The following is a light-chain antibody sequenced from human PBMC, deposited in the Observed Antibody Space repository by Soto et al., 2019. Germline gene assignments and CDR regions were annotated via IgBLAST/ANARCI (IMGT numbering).Light chain of an antibody. J-gene: IGLJ3*02. CDR1: SGHSSYA. CDR2: VNSDGSH. Sequence: QLVLTQSPSASASLGDSVKLTCTLSSGHSSYAIAWHQQQPEKGPRFLMKVNSDGSHSKGDGIPDRFSGSSSGAQRYLTISSLQSEDEADYYCQTWGTGTWVFGGGTKLTVL. V-gene: IGLV4-69*01. CDR3: QTWGTGTWV.